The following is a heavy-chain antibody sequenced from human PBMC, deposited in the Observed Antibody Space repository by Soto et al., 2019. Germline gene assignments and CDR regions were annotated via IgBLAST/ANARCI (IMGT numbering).Heavy chain of an antibody. D-gene: IGHD2-21*01. Sequence: ASVKVSCKVSGYNFTDNRIHWLRQAPGQRLEWMGWIRPGSGKAQYSEKFVGRLSITRDTSATTAHMELSSLRSDETAVYYCARGVIPLFEYWGQGRLVTVSS. V-gene: IGHV1-3*01. CDR2: IRPGSGKA. CDR1: GYNFTDNR. J-gene: IGHJ4*02. CDR3: ARGVIPLFEY.